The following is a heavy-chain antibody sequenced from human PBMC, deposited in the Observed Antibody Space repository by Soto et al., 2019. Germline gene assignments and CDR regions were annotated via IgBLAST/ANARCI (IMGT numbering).Heavy chain of an antibody. D-gene: IGHD2-8*01. V-gene: IGHV3-21*01. CDR1: GFTFRSHS. CDR3: ARRYCTDGVCPFDS. Sequence: GGSLRLSCAASGFTFRSHSMSWVRQAPGKGLEWVSSISSGGSGTYYADSVKGRFTISRDNAKNSLYLQMNSLRAEDTAVYYCARRYCTDGVCPFDSWGQGTLVTVSS. CDR2: ISSGGSGT. J-gene: IGHJ4*02.